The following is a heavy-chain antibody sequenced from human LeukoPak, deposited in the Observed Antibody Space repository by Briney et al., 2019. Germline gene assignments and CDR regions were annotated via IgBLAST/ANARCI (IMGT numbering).Heavy chain of an antibody. J-gene: IGHJ4*02. CDR3: AKDPNSSGWYIDY. V-gene: IGHV3-30-3*01. Sequence: GGSLRLSCAASGFTFSSYAMHWVRQAPGKGLEWVAVISYDGSNKYYADSVKGRFTISRDNSKNTLYLQMNSLRAEDTAVYYCAKDPNSSGWYIDYWGQGTLVTVSS. CDR2: ISYDGSNK. D-gene: IGHD6-19*01. CDR1: GFTFSSYA.